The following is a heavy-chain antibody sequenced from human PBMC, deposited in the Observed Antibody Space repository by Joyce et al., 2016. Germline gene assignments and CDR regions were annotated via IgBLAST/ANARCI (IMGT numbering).Heavy chain of an antibody. V-gene: IGHV3-48*03. D-gene: IGHD2-8*02. CDR3: ARVSWDDAGGAFDV. J-gene: IGHJ3*01. CDR2: IISSGDTV. CDR1: GFSFSSHE. Sequence: EVHLVESGGGLVQPGGSLRLSCVASGFSFSSHEMNWVRQAAGKGLEWVSYIISSGDTVSYADSVKGRFTISRDNAENSLSLHMNSLRAEDTALYYCARVSWDDAGGAFDVWGQGTMVTVSS.